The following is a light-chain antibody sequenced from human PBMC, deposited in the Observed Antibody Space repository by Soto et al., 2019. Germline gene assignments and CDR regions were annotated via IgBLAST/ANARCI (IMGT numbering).Light chain of an antibody. CDR1: SSDVAGYRY. CDR2: DVT. J-gene: IGLJ1*01. V-gene: IGLV2-11*01. Sequence: QSVLTQPRSVSGSPGQSVTISCTGTSSDVAGYRYVSWYQQHPGKAPKVIIYDVTQRPSGVPDRFSGSKSGNAASLTISGLQAEDEADYYCSSFTTSHTYIFGTGTKVTVL. CDR3: SSFTTSHTYI.